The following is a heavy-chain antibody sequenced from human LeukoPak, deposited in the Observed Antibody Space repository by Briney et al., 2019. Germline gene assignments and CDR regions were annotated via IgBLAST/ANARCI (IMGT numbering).Heavy chain of an antibody. CDR2: INSDGGST. J-gene: IGHJ4*02. V-gene: IGHV3-74*01. Sequence: QPGGSLRLSCTASGFIFSSYWMHWVRQAPGKGLVWVSRINSDGGSTSYADSVKGRFTISRDNAKNTLYLQMNSLRAEDTAVYYCARRIQGMAPYYFDYWGQGTLVTVSS. D-gene: IGHD5-24*01. CDR1: GFIFSSYW. CDR3: ARRIQGMAPYYFDY.